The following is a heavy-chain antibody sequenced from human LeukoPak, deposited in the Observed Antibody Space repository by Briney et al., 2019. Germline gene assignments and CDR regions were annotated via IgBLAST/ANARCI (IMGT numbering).Heavy chain of an antibody. J-gene: IGHJ6*02. V-gene: IGHV1-46*01. CDR2: INPSGGST. CDR1: EYTFSSYY. D-gene: IGHD5-24*01. Sequence: ASVKVSCKASEYTFSSYYIHWVRQAPGQGLEWMGIINPSGGSTSYAQRFQGRVTMTRDTSTNTGYMEVSRLRSEDTAVYYCARAPVEMATITGYFYYGMDVWGQGTTVTVSS. CDR3: ARAPVEMATITGYFYYGMDV.